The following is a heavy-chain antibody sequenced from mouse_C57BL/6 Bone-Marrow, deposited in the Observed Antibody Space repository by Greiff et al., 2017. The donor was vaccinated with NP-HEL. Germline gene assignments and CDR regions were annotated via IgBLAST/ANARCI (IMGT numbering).Heavy chain of an antibody. Sequence: QVQLQQPGAELVKPGASVKLSCKASGYTFTSYWMQWVKQRPGQGLEWIGEIDPSDSYTNYNQKFKGKATLTVDTSSSTAYMQLSSLTSEDSAVYYCARRRSTMVTYFDYWGQGTTLTVSS. CDR1: GYTFTSYW. V-gene: IGHV1-50*01. J-gene: IGHJ2*01. D-gene: IGHD2-2*01. CDR2: IDPSDSYT. CDR3: ARRRSTMVTYFDY.